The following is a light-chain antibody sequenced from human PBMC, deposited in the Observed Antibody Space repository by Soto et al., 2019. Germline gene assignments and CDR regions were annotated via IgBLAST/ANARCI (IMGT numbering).Light chain of an antibody. CDR1: QDIRDE. Sequence: AIHMTQSPSSLSASVGDRVIITCRASQDIRDELGWYQQIPGKAPKLLIYSASTLQSGVPSRFSGSGSGTDFTLTISSRQPEDFASYFCLQDYAYPWTFGQGTRVEV. CDR3: LQDYAYPWT. CDR2: SAS. V-gene: IGKV1-6*02. J-gene: IGKJ1*01.